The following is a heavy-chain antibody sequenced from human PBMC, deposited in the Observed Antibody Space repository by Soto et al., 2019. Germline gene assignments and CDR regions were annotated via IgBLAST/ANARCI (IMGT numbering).Heavy chain of an antibody. CDR1: GFTFSNYW. Sequence: EAQLVESGGGSVQPGGSLRLSCTASGFTFSNYWMSWVRQAPGKGLEWVANINQEGSEKGYVDSVKGRFTISRDYAKNSLFLQMNSLRAEDTAVYYCARGGQHFRNPLWDNYYYGMDVWPRDHGHRLL. CDR2: INQEGSEK. D-gene: IGHD3-16*01. J-gene: IGHJ6*02. V-gene: IGHV3-7*05. CDR3: ARGGQHFRNPLWDNYYYGMDV.